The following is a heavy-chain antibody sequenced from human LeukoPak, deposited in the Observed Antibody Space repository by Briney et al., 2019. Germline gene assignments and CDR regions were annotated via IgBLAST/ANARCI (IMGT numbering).Heavy chain of an antibody. D-gene: IGHD3-10*02. Sequence: ASVTVSFKTSAHTFPKNGISWVRQAPGQGLEWMGWVVGHTGHTKYTQKFQGRVTMTTDTSTTTAYMELRSLKSDDTAIYFCATVGRLHYVLEDWGQGTLVTVS. CDR1: AHTFPKNG. J-gene: IGHJ4*02. CDR3: ATVGRLHYVLED. V-gene: IGHV1-18*01. CDR2: VVGHTGHT.